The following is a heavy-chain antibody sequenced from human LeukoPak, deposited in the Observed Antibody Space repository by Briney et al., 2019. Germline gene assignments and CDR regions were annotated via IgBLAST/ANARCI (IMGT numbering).Heavy chain of an antibody. V-gene: IGHV3-7*03. Sequence: GGSLRLSCVESGFTFRSPWMAWLRQAPEKGLEWVANINEDGSQKYYLGSVTGRFTISRDNAKDSLYLQMNSLSAEDTAMYYCARDGGWHRFDYWGQGTLVIVSS. CDR1: GFTFRSPW. CDR3: ARDGGWHRFDY. D-gene: IGHD6-19*01. CDR2: INEDGSQK. J-gene: IGHJ4*02.